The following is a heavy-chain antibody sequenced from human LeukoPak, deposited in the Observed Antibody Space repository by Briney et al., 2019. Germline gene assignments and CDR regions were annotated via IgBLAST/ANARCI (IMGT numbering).Heavy chain of an antibody. J-gene: IGHJ4*02. CDR2: ISVSTGNT. D-gene: IGHD3-22*01. CDR1: GYTFTTYG. CDR3: VRDLGDDKSGVGYFDY. V-gene: IGHV1-18*01. Sequence: ASVKVSCEASGYTFTTYGLSWVRLAPGQGLEWMGWISVSTGNTRYAQKVQGRVTMTTDTSTSTAYMEVTNLRSDDTAVYYCVRDLGDDKSGVGYFDYWGQGTLVTVSS.